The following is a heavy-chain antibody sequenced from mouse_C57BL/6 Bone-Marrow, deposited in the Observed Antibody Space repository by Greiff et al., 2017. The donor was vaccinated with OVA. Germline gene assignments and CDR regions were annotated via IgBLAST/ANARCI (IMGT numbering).Heavy chain of an antibody. CDR1: GYTFTSYW. D-gene: IGHD2-3*01. J-gene: IGHJ3*01. Sequence: VQLQQPGTELVKPGASVKLSCKASGYTFTSYWMHWVKQRPGQGLEWIGNINPSNGGTNYNEKVKSKATLTVDKSSSTAYMQLSSLTSEDSAVYYCARDDGYYGGFAYRGQGTLVTVSA. CDR3: ARDDGYYGGFAY. V-gene: IGHV1-53*01. CDR2: INPSNGGT.